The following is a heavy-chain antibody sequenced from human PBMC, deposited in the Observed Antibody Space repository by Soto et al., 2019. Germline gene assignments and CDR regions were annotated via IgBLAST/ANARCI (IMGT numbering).Heavy chain of an antibody. CDR3: ARRYSSAFDI. CDR1: GGSISSYY. D-gene: IGHD6-13*01. Sequence: QVQLQESGPGLVKPSETLYLTCTVSGGSISSYYWSWIRQPPGKGLEWIGYIYYSGSTKYNPSLTSRVTTSVDTSKNQFALKVSSVTAADTAVYYCARRYSSAFDIWGQGTMVTVSS. CDR2: IYYSGST. J-gene: IGHJ3*02. V-gene: IGHV4-59*08.